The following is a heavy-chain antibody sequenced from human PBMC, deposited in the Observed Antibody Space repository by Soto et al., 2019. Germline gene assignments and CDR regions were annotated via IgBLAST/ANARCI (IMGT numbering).Heavy chain of an antibody. V-gene: IGHV3-21*01. CDR2: ISSSSSYM. CDR1: GFTFSTYS. D-gene: IGHD2-15*01. CDR3: APHVSCSGGSCQYDAFAI. Sequence: GGSLRLSCAASGFTFSTYSMNWVRQAPGKGLEWVSFISSSSSYMNYADSVKGRFTISRDNAKNSLYLHMNSLRAEDTAVYYCAPHVSCSGGSCQYDAFAIRGQGTMVTVSS. J-gene: IGHJ3*02.